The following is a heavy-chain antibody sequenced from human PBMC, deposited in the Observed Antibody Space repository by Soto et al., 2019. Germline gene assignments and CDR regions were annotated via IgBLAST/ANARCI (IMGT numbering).Heavy chain of an antibody. CDR2: IHPTDEST. J-gene: IGHJ4*02. CDR1: GYNFASNH. D-gene: IGHD6-13*01. Sequence: QVQLVQSGAEVKEPGASVKVSCKDSGYNFASNHMHWVRQIPGQGLEWMGIIHPTDESTSYAQRVRGRITLTRDAPTNTDYMELRGLTSEDTAVYYCVRDRFGSWTFDYWGQGTLLTVSS. CDR3: VRDRFGSWTFDY. V-gene: IGHV1-46*01.